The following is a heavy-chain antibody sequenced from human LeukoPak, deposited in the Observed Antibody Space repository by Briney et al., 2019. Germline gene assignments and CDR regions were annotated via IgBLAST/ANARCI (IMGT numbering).Heavy chain of an antibody. CDR1: GYTFTSYH. CDR3: ARGLYRYSDPNDLFDP. Sequence: ASVKVSCKASGYTFTSYHINWVRQDPGQGLGWMGWMNPHSGKNGFAQKFQGNVRFTGDNSGSTAYMEVTSLRPEDTALYYCARGLYRYSDPNDLFDPWGQGTLVTVSS. V-gene: IGHV1-8*01. D-gene: IGHD2-15*01. J-gene: IGHJ5*02. CDR2: MNPHSGKN.